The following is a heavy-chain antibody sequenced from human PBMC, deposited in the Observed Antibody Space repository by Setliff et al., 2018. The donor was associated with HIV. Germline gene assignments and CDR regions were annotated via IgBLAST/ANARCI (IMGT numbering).Heavy chain of an antibody. Sequence: PSETLSLTCKVSGDSTSSGGYYWTWIRKPAGKGLEWIGHIYTSGNTNYNPSLKSRVSISVATSKNQFFLTLTSVTAADSAVYYCARLGEHDTGDLDVWGKGTTVTVSS. V-gene: IGHV4-61*09. CDR3: ARLGEHDTGDLDV. D-gene: IGHD1-1*01. J-gene: IGHJ6*04. CDR1: GDSTSSGGYY. CDR2: IYTSGNT.